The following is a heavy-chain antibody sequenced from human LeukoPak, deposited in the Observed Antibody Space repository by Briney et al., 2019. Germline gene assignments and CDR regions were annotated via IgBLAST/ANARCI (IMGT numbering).Heavy chain of an antibody. D-gene: IGHD3-3*01. CDR3: ATIAPGFLEWLLRGYFDY. V-gene: IGHV3-23*01. J-gene: IGHJ4*02. Sequence: PGGSLRLSCAASGFTFSSYAMSWVRQAPGKGLEWVSAISGSGGSTYYADSVKGRFTISRDNSKNTLYLQMNSPRAEDTAVYYCATIAPGFLEWLLRGYFDYWGQGTLVTVSS. CDR2: ISGSGGST. CDR1: GFTFSSYA.